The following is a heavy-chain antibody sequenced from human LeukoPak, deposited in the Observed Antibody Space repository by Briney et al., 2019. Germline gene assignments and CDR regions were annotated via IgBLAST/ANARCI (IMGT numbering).Heavy chain of an antibody. D-gene: IGHD3-10*01. V-gene: IGHV3-21*01. J-gene: IGHJ4*02. CDR1: GFTFSSYS. Sequence: GGSLRLSCAASGFTFSSYSMNWVRQAPGKGLEWVSSIRSSSSYIYYADSAKGRFTISRDNAKNSLYLQMNSLRAEDTAVYYCASPITMVSFWGQGNLVTVSS. CDR2: IRSSSSYI. CDR3: ASPITMVSF.